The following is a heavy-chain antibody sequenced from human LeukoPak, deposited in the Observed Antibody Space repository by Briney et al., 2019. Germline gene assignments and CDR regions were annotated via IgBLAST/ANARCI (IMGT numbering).Heavy chain of an antibody. CDR1: GFTFDDYG. D-gene: IGHD3-22*01. V-gene: IGHV3-20*04. J-gene: IGHJ5*02. CDR3: ARNYYHSSAPGTWFDP. CDR2: INWNGGST. Sequence: GGSLRLSCAASGFTFDDYGMNWVRQAPGKGLEWVSGINWNGGSTGYADSVKGRFTISRDNSNNTVHLHMNSVRPEDTAVYFCARNYYHSSAPGTWFDPWGQGTLVTVSS.